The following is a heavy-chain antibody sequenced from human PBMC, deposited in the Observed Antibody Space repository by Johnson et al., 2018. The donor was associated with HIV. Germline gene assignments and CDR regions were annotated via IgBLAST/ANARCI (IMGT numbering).Heavy chain of an antibody. CDR2: LGWNSGNI. V-gene: IGHV3-9*01. Sequence: VQLVESGGGLVQPGRSLRLSCAASGFTFDDYAMHWVRQAPGKGLEWVSGLGWNSGNIVYADSVKGRFTISRDNAKNSLYLQMNSLRAEDTAFYYCAKDTGAFDIWGQGTMVTVSS. J-gene: IGHJ3*02. CDR1: GFTFDDYA. CDR3: AKDTGAFDI.